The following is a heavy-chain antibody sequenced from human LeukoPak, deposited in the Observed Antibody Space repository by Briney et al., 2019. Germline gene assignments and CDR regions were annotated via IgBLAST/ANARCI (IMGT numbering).Heavy chain of an antibody. CDR3: ARGSPRDQDAFDI. CDR2: INWNGGST. V-gene: IGHV3-20*01. Sequence: GGSLRLSCAASGFTFDDYGMSWGRQAPGKGLEWVSGINWNGGSTGYADSVKGRFTISRVNAKNSLYLQMNSLRAEDTALYHCARGSPRDQDAFDIWGQGTMVTVSS. CDR1: GFTFDDYG. J-gene: IGHJ3*02.